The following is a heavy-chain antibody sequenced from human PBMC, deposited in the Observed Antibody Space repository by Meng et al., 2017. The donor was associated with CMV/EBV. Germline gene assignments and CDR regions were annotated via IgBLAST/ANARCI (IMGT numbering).Heavy chain of an antibody. V-gene: IGHV1-18*01. Sequence: ASVKVSCKASGYTFSTYGISWVRQAPGQGLEWMGWISGYNASTAYAQSFQGRVTMSTDTSTSTVYMDLRSLRSNDTAVYYCARASGPAAKYGMDVWGQGTTVTVSS. CDR3: ARASGPAAKYGMDV. J-gene: IGHJ6*02. CDR1: GYTFSTYG. CDR2: ISGYNAST.